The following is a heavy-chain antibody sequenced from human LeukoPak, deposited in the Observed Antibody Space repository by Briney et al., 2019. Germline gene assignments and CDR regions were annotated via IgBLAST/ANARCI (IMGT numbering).Heavy chain of an antibody. CDR3: ARGGLTIAEATTFWYLDY. D-gene: IGHD1-26*01. V-gene: IGHV3-33*01. CDR1: GFSFSLYG. J-gene: IGHJ4*02. Sequence: PGRSLRLSCATSGFSFSLYGMHWVRQAQGKGLEWVALIWYDGSNKNYADSVKGRFTISRDNSKNTLYLQMNSLRGEDTAVYYCARGGLTIAEATTFWYLDYWGQGTLVTVSS. CDR2: IWYDGSNK.